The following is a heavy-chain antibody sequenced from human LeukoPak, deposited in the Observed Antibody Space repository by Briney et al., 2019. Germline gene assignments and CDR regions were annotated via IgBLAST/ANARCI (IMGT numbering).Heavy chain of an antibody. CDR1: GFTFSDYW. D-gene: IGHD1-14*01. CDR3: ASRSEHRS. Sequence: GGSLRLSCGASGFTFSDYWMSWVRQAPGKGLEWVANIKQDGSEKLFVDSVKGRFSISRDNAKNALYLQMNSPRAEDTAVYYCASRSEHRSWGQGTLVTVSS. CDR2: IKQDGSEK. V-gene: IGHV3-7*01. J-gene: IGHJ5*02.